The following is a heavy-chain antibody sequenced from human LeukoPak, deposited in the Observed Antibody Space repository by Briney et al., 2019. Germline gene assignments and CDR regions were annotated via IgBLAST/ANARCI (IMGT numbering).Heavy chain of an antibody. CDR1: GFTFSGYW. CDR2: INEDEDIR. CDR3: ATSDDSSGPD. J-gene: IGHJ4*02. Sequence: PGGSLRLSCVTSGFTFSGYWMSWVRQAPGKGLEWVANINEDEDIRHYVDSVKGRFTISRDNAKNSVFLQMNSLRDEDTALYYCATSDDSSGPDWGQGTLVTVSS. D-gene: IGHD3-22*01. V-gene: IGHV3-7*01.